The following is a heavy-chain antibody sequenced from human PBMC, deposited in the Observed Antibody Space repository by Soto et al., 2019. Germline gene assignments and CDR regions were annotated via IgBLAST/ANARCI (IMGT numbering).Heavy chain of an antibody. CDR2: IYYIGST. J-gene: IGHJ4*02. CDR3: ASGPGGYCRGGRCRPFDY. D-gene: IGHD2-15*01. Sequence: PTETLSLTCTVSGGSISSGYYYWSWIRQPPGKGLEWIGYIYYIGSTYYNPSLKSRVTISVDTSKKQFSLKLSSVTAADTAVYSCASGPGGYCRGGRCRPFDYWGQGNLVTVSS. CDR1: GGSISSGYYY. V-gene: IGHV4-30-4*01.